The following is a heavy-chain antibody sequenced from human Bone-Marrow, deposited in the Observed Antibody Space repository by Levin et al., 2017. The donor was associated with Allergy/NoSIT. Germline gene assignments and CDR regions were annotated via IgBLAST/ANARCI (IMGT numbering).Heavy chain of an antibody. Sequence: LGESLKISCAASGFTFSDHYMDWVRQAPGKGLEWVGRTRNKANSYTTEYAASVKGRFTISRDDSKNSLYLQMNSLKTEDTAVYYCARRQLAGMDVWGQGTTVTVSS. D-gene: IGHD6-6*01. CDR3: ARRQLAGMDV. CDR2: TRNKANSYTT. J-gene: IGHJ6*02. CDR1: GFTFSDHY. V-gene: IGHV3-72*01.